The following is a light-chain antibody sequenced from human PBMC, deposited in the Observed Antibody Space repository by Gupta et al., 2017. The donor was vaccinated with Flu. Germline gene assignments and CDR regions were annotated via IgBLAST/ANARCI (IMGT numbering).Light chain of an antibody. CDR3: CSYAGSYTWV. V-gene: IGLV2-11*01. CDR1: SSDVGGYNY. Sequence: QSALTQPRSVSGSPVQSVPISCTGTSSDVGGYNYVSWYQQRPGKAPKLMIYDVSKRPSGVPDRFSGSKSGNTASLTISGLQAEDEADYYCCSYAGSYTWVFGGGTKLTVL. CDR2: DVS. J-gene: IGLJ3*02.